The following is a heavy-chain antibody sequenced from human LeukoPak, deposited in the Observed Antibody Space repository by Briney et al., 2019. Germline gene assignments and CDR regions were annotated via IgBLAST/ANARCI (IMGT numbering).Heavy chain of an antibody. D-gene: IGHD2-15*01. V-gene: IGHV3-23*01. CDR1: VCILSSYR. CDR2: ISGSGGST. J-gene: IGHJ4*02. CDR3: AKGECEYAGCSCYYFDY. Sequence: GTVPLSCAACVCILSSYRLRWVRQAPGKGLAWVHAISGSGGSTYYADCVKGRFTISRDNSKNTLYLQMNSLRAEDTAVYYCAKGECEYAGCSCYYFDYWGQGTVVSVSS.